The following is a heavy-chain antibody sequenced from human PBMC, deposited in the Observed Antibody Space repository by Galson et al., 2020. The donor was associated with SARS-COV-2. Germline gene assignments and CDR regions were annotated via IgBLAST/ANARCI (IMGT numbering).Heavy chain of an antibody. CDR3: ARELGINAFNV. V-gene: IGHV1-2*02. Sequence: ASVKVSCKASGYTFTVNHLYWVRQATGQGLEGMGWIDPNNGAIHYAQNFQGRVTTTRDTSISTAYMELNSLTSDDTALYFCARELGINAFNVWGQGTEVIVSS. CDR2: IDPNNGAI. J-gene: IGHJ3*01. CDR1: GYTFTVNH. D-gene: IGHD7-27*01.